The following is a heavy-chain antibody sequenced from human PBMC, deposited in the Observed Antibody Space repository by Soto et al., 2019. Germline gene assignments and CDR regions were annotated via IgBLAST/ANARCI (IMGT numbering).Heavy chain of an antibody. J-gene: IGHJ4*02. Sequence: PSETLSLTCAVSGGSINSRYWWSWVRQSPGKGLEWIGEIYHSGSTNYNPSLKSRVTISVDKSKNQFSLKLTSVTAADTAVYYCASFVGLLWGGVSPAESWGSYYFDNWGQGTLVTVSS. CDR1: GGSINSRYW. D-gene: IGHD2-8*01. CDR3: ASFVGLLWGGVSPAESWGSYYFDN. V-gene: IGHV4-4*02. CDR2: IYHSGST.